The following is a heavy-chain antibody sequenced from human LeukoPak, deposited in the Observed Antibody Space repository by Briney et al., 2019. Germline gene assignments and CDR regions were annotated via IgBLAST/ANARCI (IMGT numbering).Heavy chain of an antibody. D-gene: IGHD3-10*01. CDR2: ISSSSSYI. CDR3: ARDFRGSVYYFDY. CDR1: GFTFSSYS. J-gene: IGHJ4*02. Sequence: GGSLRLSCAASGFTFSSYSMDWVRQAPGKGLEWVSSISSSSSYIYYADSVKGRFTISRDNAKNSLYLQMNSLRAEDTAVYYCARDFRGSVYYFDYWGQGTLVTVSS. V-gene: IGHV3-21*01.